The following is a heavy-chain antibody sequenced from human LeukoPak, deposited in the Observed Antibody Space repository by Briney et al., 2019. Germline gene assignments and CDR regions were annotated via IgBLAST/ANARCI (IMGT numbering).Heavy chain of an antibody. J-gene: IGHJ4*02. CDR3: ARGTRYGGTDY. CDR2: INHSGST. V-gene: IGHV4-34*01. D-gene: IGHD4-23*01. CDR1: GGSFSSYY. Sequence: SETLSLTCAVYGGSFSSYYWSWIRQPPGKGLEWIGEINHSGSTNYNPSLKSRVTISVDTSKNQSSLKLSSVTAADTAVYYCARGTRYGGTDYWGQGTLVTVSS.